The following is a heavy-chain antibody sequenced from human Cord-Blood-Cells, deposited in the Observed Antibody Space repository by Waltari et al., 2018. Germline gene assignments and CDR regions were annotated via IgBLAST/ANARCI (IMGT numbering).Heavy chain of an antibody. CDR3: ARDSSSSWYYYYYGMDV. CDR2: ISRSSSYI. CDR1: GFTFSSYS. J-gene: IGHJ6*02. D-gene: IGHD6-13*01. V-gene: IGHV3-21*01. Sequence: EVQLVESGGGLVKPGGSLRLSCAASGFTFSSYSLNWVRQAPGXXXECXXXISRSSSYIYYADSVKGQFTISRDNAKNSLYLQMNSLRAEDTAVYYCARDSSSSWYYYYYGMDVWGQGTTVTVSS.